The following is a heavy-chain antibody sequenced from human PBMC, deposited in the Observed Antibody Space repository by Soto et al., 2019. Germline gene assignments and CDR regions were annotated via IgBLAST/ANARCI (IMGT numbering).Heavy chain of an antibody. CDR3: ARGPPHDFWSESYYYYYGMDV. D-gene: IGHD3-3*01. Sequence: PGGSLRLSCAASGFSFSLYGMHWVRQAPGKGLEWVAVIWYDGSKKYYADSVKGRFTISRDNAKNSLYLQMNSLRAEDTAVYYCARGPPHDFWSESYYYYYGMDVWGQGTTVTVSS. J-gene: IGHJ6*02. V-gene: IGHV3-33*01. CDR1: GFSFSLYG. CDR2: IWYDGSKK.